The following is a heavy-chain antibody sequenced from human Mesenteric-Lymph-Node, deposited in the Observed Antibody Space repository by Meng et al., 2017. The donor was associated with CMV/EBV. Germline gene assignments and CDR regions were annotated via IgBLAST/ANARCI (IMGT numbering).Heavy chain of an antibody. Sequence: ASVKVSCKASGYTFTSYDINWVRQATGQGPEWMGWMNPYSGNTGYAQKFQGRVTMTRNTSISMAYMELTSLRSDDTAVYYCARGSQSGAIRWWGYNWFDPWGQGTLVTVSS. CDR1: GYTFTSYD. CDR2: MNPYSGNT. J-gene: IGHJ5*02. V-gene: IGHV1-8*01. D-gene: IGHD2-2*02. CDR3: ARGSQSGAIRWWGYNWFDP.